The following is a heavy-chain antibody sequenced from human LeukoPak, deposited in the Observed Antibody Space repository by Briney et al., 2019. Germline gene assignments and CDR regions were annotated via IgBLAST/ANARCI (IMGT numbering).Heavy chain of an antibody. J-gene: IGHJ4*02. CDR1: GFTFSSYA. CDR3: ARARVGYSSGWSYYFDY. CDR2: ISGSGGST. D-gene: IGHD6-19*01. V-gene: IGHV3-23*01. Sequence: GGSLRLSCAASGFTFSSYAMSWVHQAPGKGLEWVSAISGSGGSTYYADSVKGRFTISRDNSKNTLYLQMNSLRAEDTAVYYCARARVGYSSGWSYYFDYWGQGTLVTVSS.